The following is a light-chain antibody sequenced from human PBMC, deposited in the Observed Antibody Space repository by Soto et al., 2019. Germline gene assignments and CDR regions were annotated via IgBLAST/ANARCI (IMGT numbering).Light chain of an antibody. V-gene: IGKV3-15*01. Sequence: EKVMTQSPGSLSVSPGERAALSCRASQSVGSNLAWYQRKPGQAPRLLIYGASTRATGIPSRFSGSGSGTEFTLTISSLQSEDFAVYYCQQYYDWPWTFGQGTTLEIK. CDR3: QQYYDWPWT. CDR2: GAS. J-gene: IGKJ1*01. CDR1: QSVGSN.